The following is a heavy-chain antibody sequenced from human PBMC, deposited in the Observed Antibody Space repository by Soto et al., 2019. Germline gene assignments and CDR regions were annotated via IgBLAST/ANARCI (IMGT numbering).Heavy chain of an antibody. CDR3: ATGQWLADY. Sequence: GGSLRLSCAASGFTLSSKDVNWVRQAPGKGLEWVSGISGSGGSTYYADSVKGRFTISRDNSKNTLYLQMNSLRAEDTAVYYCATGQWLADYWGQGTLVTVSS. J-gene: IGHJ4*02. D-gene: IGHD6-19*01. CDR2: ISGSGGST. CDR1: GFTLSSKD. V-gene: IGHV3-23*01.